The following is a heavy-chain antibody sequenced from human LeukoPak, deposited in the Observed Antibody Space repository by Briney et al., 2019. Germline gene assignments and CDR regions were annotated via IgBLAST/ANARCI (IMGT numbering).Heavy chain of an antibody. CDR2: ISANNNGNT. Sequence: ASVKVSCKASGYTFTSYGISWVRQAPGQGLEWMGWISANNNGNTKYAQKLQGRVTMTRDTSTSTVYMELSSLRSEDTAVYYCARGEAMIVVVITTPFDYWGQGTLVTVSS. CDR1: GYTFTSYG. V-gene: IGHV1-18*01. J-gene: IGHJ4*02. CDR3: ARGEAMIVVVITTPFDY. D-gene: IGHD3-22*01.